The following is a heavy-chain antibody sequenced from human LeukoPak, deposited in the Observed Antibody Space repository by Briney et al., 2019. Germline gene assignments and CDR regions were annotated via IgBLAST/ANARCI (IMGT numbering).Heavy chain of an antibody. Sequence: ASVKVSCKASGYTFTGYYMHWVRQAPGQGLEWMGWINPNSGGTNHAQKFQGRVTMTRDTSISTAYMELSRLRSDDTAVYYCARGIPLLWFGELLAQNDYWGQGTLVTVSS. CDR3: ARGIPLLWFGELLAQNDY. J-gene: IGHJ4*02. CDR1: GYTFTGYY. CDR2: INPNSGGT. D-gene: IGHD3-10*01. V-gene: IGHV1-2*02.